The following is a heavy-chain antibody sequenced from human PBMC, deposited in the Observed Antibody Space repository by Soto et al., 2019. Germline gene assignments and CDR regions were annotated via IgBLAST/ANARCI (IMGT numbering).Heavy chain of an antibody. V-gene: IGHV2-70*04. CDR3: ARAFYGMDV. CDR2: IDWEDTK. J-gene: IGHJ6*02. Sequence: SGPTLVNPTQTLTLTCTVSGFSLSGTGMRVTWIRQPPGKALEWLARIDWEDTKLYSTSLKTRLSISKDTSKNQVVLTMTNMDPADTATYYCARAFYGMDVWGPGTTVTVS. CDR1: GFSLSGTGMR.